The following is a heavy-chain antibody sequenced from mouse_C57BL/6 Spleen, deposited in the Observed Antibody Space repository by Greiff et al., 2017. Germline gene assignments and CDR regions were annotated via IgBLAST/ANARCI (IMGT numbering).Heavy chain of an antibody. J-gene: IGHJ2*01. D-gene: IGHD2-4*01. V-gene: IGHV1-15*01. CDR1: GYTFTDYE. CDR2: IDPETGGT. Sequence: QVQLQQSGAELVRPGASVTLSCKASGYTFTDYEMHWVKQTPVHGLEWIGAIDPETGGTAYNQKFKGKAILTADNSSSTAYMELRSLTSEDSAVYYCTRFDYYYFDYWGQGTTLTVSS. CDR3: TRFDYYYFDY.